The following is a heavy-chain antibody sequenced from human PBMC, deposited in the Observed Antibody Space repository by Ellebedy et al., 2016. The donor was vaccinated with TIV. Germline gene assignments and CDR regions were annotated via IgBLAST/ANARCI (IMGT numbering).Heavy chain of an antibody. CDR1: GDSMRSLNW. J-gene: IGHJ4*02. Sequence: MPSETLSLTCVVSGDSMRSLNWWSWVRQPPGKGLEWIGEIFHSGTSDYNPSLKNRLTMSVDASKGQFSLTLSSVTAADSGMYYCARATGDYRYVGGYFFDSWGQGTQVIVSS. CDR3: ARATGDYRYVGGYFFDS. V-gene: IGHV4-4*02. CDR2: IFHSGTS. D-gene: IGHD4-17*01.